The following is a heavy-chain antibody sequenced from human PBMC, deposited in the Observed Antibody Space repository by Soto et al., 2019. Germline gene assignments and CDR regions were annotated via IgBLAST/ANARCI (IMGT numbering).Heavy chain of an antibody. Sequence: SETLSLTCSVSGAPISINDYFWACVRQPPGRGLEFIASMHASGGTYHASSLKSRATMSLDTSKDQFSLKLQSVTAADTGTYYCAAIVVGATRHSDVDHWGQGTLVTVSS. V-gene: IGHV4-39*01. J-gene: IGHJ4*02. CDR3: AAIVVGATRHSDVDH. CDR1: GAPISINDYF. CDR2: MHASGGT. D-gene: IGHD2-15*01.